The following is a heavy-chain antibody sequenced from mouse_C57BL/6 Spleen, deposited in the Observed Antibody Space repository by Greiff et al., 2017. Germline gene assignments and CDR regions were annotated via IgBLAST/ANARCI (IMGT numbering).Heavy chain of an antibody. CDR2: IDPSDSDT. CDR1: GYTFTRYW. CDR3: AKTGTRDYFDY. D-gene: IGHD4-1*01. Sequence: QVQLQQPGAELVRPGSSVKLSCKASGYTFTRYWLHWVKQRPIQGLEWIGNIDPSDSDTHYNQKFKDKATLTVDKSSSTAYMQLSSLTSEDSAVYYCAKTGTRDYFDYWGQGATLTVSS. J-gene: IGHJ2*01. V-gene: IGHV1-52*01.